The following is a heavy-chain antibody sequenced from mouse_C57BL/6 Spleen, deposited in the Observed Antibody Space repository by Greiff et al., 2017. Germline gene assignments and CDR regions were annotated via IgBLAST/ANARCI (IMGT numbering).Heavy chain of an antibody. CDR1: GYTFTSSC. J-gene: IGHJ4*01. D-gene: IGHD2-5*01. CDR3: ARVYYSNYYAMDY. CDR2: IDPSDSYT. Sequence: QVQLQQPGAELVMPGASVKLSCKASGYTFTSSCMHWVKQRPGQGLEWIGEIDPSDSYTNYTQKFKGKSTLTVDKSSSTAYMQLSSLTSEDSAVYYCARVYYSNYYAMDYWGQGTSVTGSS. V-gene: IGHV1-69*01.